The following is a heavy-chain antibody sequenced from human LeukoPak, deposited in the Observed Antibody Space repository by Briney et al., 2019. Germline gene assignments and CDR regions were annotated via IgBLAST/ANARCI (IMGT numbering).Heavy chain of an antibody. V-gene: IGHV3-23*01. Sequence: PGGSLRLSCAASEVTFSSYAMSWVRQAPGKGLEWVSTISGSGGNTYYADSVKGRFTISRDNSKNTLYLQMNSLRAEDTAVYYCAKDGDYSGSGNSAFDYWGQGTLVTVSS. CDR2: ISGSGGNT. CDR3: AKDGDYSGSGNSAFDY. J-gene: IGHJ4*02. D-gene: IGHD3-10*01. CDR1: EVTFSSYA.